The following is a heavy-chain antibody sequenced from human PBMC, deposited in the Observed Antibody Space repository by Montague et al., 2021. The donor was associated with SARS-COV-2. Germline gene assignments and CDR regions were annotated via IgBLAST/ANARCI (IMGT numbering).Heavy chain of an antibody. CDR3: ARLTTSGSIA. J-gene: IGHJ5*02. CDR2: IFYRGNT. Sequence: SETLSLTCTVSGGSINNTSYYWGWIRQPPGKGLEWIGSIFYRGNTYYNASLKSRVTVSVDTSKNQFSLNLTSVTAADTALYYCARLTTSGSIAWGQGTLVTVSS. CDR1: GGSINNTSYY. V-gene: IGHV4-39*01. D-gene: IGHD6-19*01.